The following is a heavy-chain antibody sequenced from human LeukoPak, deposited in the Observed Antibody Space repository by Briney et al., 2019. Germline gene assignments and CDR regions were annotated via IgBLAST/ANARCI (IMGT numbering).Heavy chain of an antibody. CDR2: VKEDGSQK. V-gene: IGHV3-7*01. Sequence: GGSLRLSCAASGFTFSSYWMNWARQAPGKGLEWVANVKEDGSQKTYVDSVKGRFTISRDNAKNSLYLQMNNVKAEDTAVYYCARYTYKHDCWGQGTLVTVSS. CDR3: ARYTYKHDC. CDR1: GFTFSSYW. D-gene: IGHD5-24*01. J-gene: IGHJ4*02.